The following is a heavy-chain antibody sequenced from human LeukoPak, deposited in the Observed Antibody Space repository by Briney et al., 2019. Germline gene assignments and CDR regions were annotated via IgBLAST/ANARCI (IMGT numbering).Heavy chain of an antibody. Sequence: SETLSLTCTVSSGSISTSNYYWGWVRQPPGTALEWIGNIFYSGSTYYSPSLKSRVTISLDTSRNQFSLKLSSVTAADTAVYYCARRRRYYGSSNKAWFDPWGQGTLVTVSS. CDR1: SGSISTSNYY. V-gene: IGHV4-39*07. CDR2: IFYSGST. D-gene: IGHD3-10*01. J-gene: IGHJ5*02. CDR3: ARRRRYYGSSNKAWFDP.